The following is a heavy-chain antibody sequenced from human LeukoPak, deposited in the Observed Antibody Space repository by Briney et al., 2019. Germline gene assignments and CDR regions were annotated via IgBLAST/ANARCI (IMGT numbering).Heavy chain of an antibody. V-gene: IGHV3-30*18. CDR2: ISYDGSNK. CDR3: AKGAVAWGYYGMDV. J-gene: IGHJ6*02. D-gene: IGHD6-19*01. Sequence: PGGSLRLSCAASGFTFSNYGMHWVRQAPGKGLEWVAVISYDGSNKYYADSVKGRFTISRDNSKNTLYLQMNSLRAEDTAVYYCAKGAVAWGYYGMDVWGQGTTFTVSS. CDR1: GFTFSNYG.